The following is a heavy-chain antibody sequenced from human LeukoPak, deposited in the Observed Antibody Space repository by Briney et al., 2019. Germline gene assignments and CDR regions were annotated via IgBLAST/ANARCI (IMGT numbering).Heavy chain of an antibody. V-gene: IGHV4-39*07. CDR1: GGSISSSSYN. CDR2: IYYSGST. Sequence: SKTLSLTCTVSGGSISSSSYNWGWIRQPPGKGLEWIGSIYYSGSTYYNPSLKSRVTILVDTPKNQFCLKLSSVTAADTAVYYCAGGEYVSAMDVWGKGTTVTVSS. D-gene: IGHD2-21*01. CDR3: AGGEYVSAMDV. J-gene: IGHJ6*03.